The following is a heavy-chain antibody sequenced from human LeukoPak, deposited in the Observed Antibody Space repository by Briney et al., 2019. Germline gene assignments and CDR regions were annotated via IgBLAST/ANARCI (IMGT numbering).Heavy chain of an antibody. V-gene: IGHV3-33*01. CDR1: GFIFSTYG. D-gene: IGHD4-17*01. J-gene: IGHJ3*02. CDR2: IWFDGINK. Sequence: PGGSLRLSCAASGFIFSTYGMHWVRQAPGKGLEWVADIWFDGINKHYADAVKGRFTVSRDNSKNTLYLQMNSLRAEDTAVYYCVRDFNSPGDYANLDAFDIWGQGTMVTVSS. CDR3: VRDFNSPGDYANLDAFDI.